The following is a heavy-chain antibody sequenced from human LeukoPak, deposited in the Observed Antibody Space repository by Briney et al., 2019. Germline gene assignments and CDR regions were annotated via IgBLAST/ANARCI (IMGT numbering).Heavy chain of an antibody. CDR3: AKPLSGGNYYYMDV. Sequence: GGSLRLSCAASGFTFSSYAMSWVRRAPGKGLEWVSAISGSGGSTYYADSVKGRFTISRDNSKNTLYLQMNSLRAEDTAVYYCAKPLSGGNYYYMDVWGKGTTVTVSS. D-gene: IGHD3-16*01. J-gene: IGHJ6*03. V-gene: IGHV3-23*01. CDR2: ISGSGGST. CDR1: GFTFSSYA.